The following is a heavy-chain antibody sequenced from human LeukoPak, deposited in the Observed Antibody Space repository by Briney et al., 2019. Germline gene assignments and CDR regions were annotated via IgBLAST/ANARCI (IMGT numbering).Heavy chain of an antibody. J-gene: IGHJ4*02. CDR1: GFTFSSYE. CDR3: ARGGSYYSLDY. D-gene: IGHD1-26*01. V-gene: IGHV3-48*03. CDR2: ISSSGRTI. Sequence: GGSLRLSCAASGFTFSSYEMNWVRQAPGKGLEWVAYISSSGRTIYYADSVKGRFTISRDNAKNSLYLQMNSLRAEDTAVYNCARGGSYYSLDYWGQGTLVTVSS.